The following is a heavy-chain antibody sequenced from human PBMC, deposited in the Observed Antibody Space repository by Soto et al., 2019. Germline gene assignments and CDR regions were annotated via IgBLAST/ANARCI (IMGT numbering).Heavy chain of an antibody. J-gene: IGHJ2*01. CDR1: GFTFSGSA. V-gene: IGHV3-73*02. CDR3: AIGSSPADSSFEL. Sequence: EVQLVESGGGLVQPGGSLKLSCAASGFTFSGSAMHWVRQASGKGLEWVGRIRSKANNYATAYAASVKGRFIISRDDSKNIAYLQMTSLKTAAPAVYSCAIGSSPADSSFELWGRGTLVTLSS. D-gene: IGHD1-26*01. CDR2: IRSKANNYAT.